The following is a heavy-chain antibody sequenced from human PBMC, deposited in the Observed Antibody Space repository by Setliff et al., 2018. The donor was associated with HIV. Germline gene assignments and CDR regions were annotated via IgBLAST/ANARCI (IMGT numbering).Heavy chain of an antibody. CDR2: IYPGDSDT. Sequence: PGESLKISCQVSGYNFTSFWIGWVRQMPGKGLEWMGIIYPGDSDTSYSPSFQGQVSISVDKSVSTAYLQWSSLRASDTAMYYCARHAYGCSNGICYMSDYWGQGTLVTVSS. CDR1: GYNFTSFW. J-gene: IGHJ4*02. V-gene: IGHV5-51*01. CDR3: ARHAYGCSNGICYMSDY. D-gene: IGHD2-8*01.